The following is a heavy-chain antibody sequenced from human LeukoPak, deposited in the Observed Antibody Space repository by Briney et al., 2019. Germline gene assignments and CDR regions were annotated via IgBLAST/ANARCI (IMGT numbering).Heavy chain of an antibody. CDR2: IFYLGNT. CDR3: ARKYPDHWFDP. D-gene: IGHD6-6*01. J-gene: IGHJ5*02. V-gene: IGHV4-30-4*01. Sequence: SETLSLTCTVSGGSISSGDYYWSWIRQPPGKGLEWIGYIFYLGNTYYTPSLKSRVTISVDTSKNQFSLKLSSVTAADTAVYYCARKYPDHWFDPWGQGTLVTVSS. CDR1: GGSISSGDYY.